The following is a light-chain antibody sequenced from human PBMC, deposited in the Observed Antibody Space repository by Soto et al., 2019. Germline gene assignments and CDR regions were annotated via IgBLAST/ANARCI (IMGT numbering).Light chain of an antibody. CDR3: QQYESYSPLT. Sequence: IQMTQSPSTLSGSVGDRVTITCRASQSIRSWLAWYQQKPGKAPKLLIYDAYSLESGVPSRFSGRRSGTEFTLTIAGLQPEDFATYYCQQYESYSPLTFGGGTKV. CDR1: QSIRSW. J-gene: IGKJ4*01. CDR2: DAY. V-gene: IGKV1-5*01.